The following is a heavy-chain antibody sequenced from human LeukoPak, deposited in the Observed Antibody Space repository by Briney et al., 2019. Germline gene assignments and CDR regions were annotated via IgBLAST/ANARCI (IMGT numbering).Heavy chain of an antibody. CDR1: GGSISSYY. Sequence: PSETLSLTCTVSGGSISSYYRSGIRQPPGKGLEWIGYIYYSGSTNYNPSLKSRVTISVDTSKNQFSLKLSSVTAADTAVYYCARAEVAAAVSDYWGQGTLVTVSS. J-gene: IGHJ4*02. V-gene: IGHV4-59*01. CDR2: IYYSGST. D-gene: IGHD6-13*01. CDR3: ARAEVAAAVSDY.